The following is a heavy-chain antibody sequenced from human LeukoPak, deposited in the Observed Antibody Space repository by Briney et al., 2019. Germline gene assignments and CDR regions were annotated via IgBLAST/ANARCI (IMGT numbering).Heavy chain of an antibody. J-gene: IGHJ4*02. CDR2: ISYDGSNK. CDR1: GFTFSSYG. V-gene: IGHV3-30*18. CDR3: AKDHGYQLLPFDY. D-gene: IGHD2-2*01. Sequence: GRSLRLSCAASGFTFSSYGMHWVRQAPGKGLEWVAVISYDGSNKYYADSVKGRFTISRDNSKNTLYLQMNSLRAEDTAVYYCAKDHGYQLLPFDYWGQGTLVTVSS.